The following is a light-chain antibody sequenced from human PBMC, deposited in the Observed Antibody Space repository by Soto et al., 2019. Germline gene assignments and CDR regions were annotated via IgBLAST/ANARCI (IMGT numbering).Light chain of an antibody. CDR1: SSDVGSYNL. CDR3: CSYAGSSSNYV. CDR2: EGS. J-gene: IGLJ1*01. Sequence: QSVLTQPASVSGSPGQSITISCTGTSSDVGSYNLVSWYQQHPGKAPKLMIYEGSKRPSGVSNRFSGSKSGSTASLTISGLQAEDEAGYYCCSYAGSSSNYVFGTGTKVTVL. V-gene: IGLV2-23*01.